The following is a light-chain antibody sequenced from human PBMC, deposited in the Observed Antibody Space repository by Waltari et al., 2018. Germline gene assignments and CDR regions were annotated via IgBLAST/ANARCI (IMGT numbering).Light chain of an antibody. CDR3: QSYDSSLSGVV. J-gene: IGLJ2*01. V-gene: IGLV1-40*01. CDR2: GNN. CDR1: SSNIGAGYD. Sequence: QSVLTQPPSVSGAPGQRVTISCTGSSSNIGAGYDVHWYQQLPGTAPKLLIYGNNSRPSGVPDRFSCSKAGTAASLASTGLQAEDEADYYCQSYDSSLSGVVFGGGTKLTVL.